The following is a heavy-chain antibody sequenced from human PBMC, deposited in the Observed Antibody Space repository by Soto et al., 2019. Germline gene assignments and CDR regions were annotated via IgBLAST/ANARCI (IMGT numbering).Heavy chain of an antibody. V-gene: IGHV3-30*18. Sequence: GGSLRLSCAASGFTFSSYGMHWVRQAPGKGLEWVAVMSYDGNNKYYADSVKGRFTVSRDNSRNTQFLQMNSLRVEDTAVYYCAKGFISGGYANGICYHFDYWGQGTPVTVSS. CDR1: GFTFSSYG. J-gene: IGHJ4*02. D-gene: IGHD2-8*01. CDR3: AKGFISGGYANGICYHFDY. CDR2: MSYDGNNK.